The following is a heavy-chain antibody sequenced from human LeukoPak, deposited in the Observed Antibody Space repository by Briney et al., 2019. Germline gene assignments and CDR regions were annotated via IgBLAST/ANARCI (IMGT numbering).Heavy chain of an antibody. CDR2: ISGSGGST. CDR3: AKDREARGYSYGVFDY. Sequence: GGSLRLSCAASGFTSSSYAMSWVRQAPGKGLEWVSAISGSGGSTYYADSVKGRFTISRDNSKNTLYLQMNSLRAEDTAVYYCAKDREARGYSYGVFDYWGQGTLVTVSS. CDR1: GFTSSSYA. V-gene: IGHV3-23*01. J-gene: IGHJ4*02. D-gene: IGHD5-18*01.